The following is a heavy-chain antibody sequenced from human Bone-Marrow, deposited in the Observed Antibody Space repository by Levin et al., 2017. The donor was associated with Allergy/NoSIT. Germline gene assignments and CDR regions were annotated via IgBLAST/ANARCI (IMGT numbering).Heavy chain of an antibody. V-gene: IGHV1-2*06. CDR1: GYRFTGYN. Sequence: GASVKVSCKASGYRFTGYNVHWVRQAPGQGLEWVGRINPNSGGTDYAQKFQGRVTMTRDTSASTVYMELSSLTSADTAVYFCARGWGFFWGQGSNVSVSS. CDR2: INPNSGGT. CDR3: ARGWGFF. J-gene: IGHJ4*02. D-gene: IGHD1-26*01.